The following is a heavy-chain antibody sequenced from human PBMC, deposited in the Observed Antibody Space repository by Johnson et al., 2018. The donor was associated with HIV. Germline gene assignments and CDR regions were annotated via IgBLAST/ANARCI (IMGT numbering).Heavy chain of an antibody. CDR1: GFTFSSYG. CDR2: IRYDGSNK. Sequence: QVQLVESGGGEVQPGGSLRLSCAASGFTFSSYGMHWVRQAPGKGLEWVAFIRYDGSNKYYADSVKGRFTVSSDYSENTLYLQMNSLTAEDTAVYYCATKGSKWELIVEGFAVWGQGTMVTVSS. V-gene: IGHV3-30*02. J-gene: IGHJ3*01. CDR3: ATKGSKWELIVEGFAV. D-gene: IGHD1-26*01.